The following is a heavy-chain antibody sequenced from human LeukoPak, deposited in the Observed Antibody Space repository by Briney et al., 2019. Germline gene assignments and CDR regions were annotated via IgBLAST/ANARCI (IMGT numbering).Heavy chain of an antibody. J-gene: IGHJ3*02. CDR1: GASISSIYFY. D-gene: IGHD3-22*01. Sequence: KTSETLSLTCTVPGASISSIYFYWAWIRQPPGKGLEWIGSIYYSGNTYYNLSLKSRVTISVDTSKNQFSLKLSSVTAADTAVYFCARGPYSYDSSGAFDIWGQGTMVTVSS. CDR3: ARGPYSYDSSGAFDI. CDR2: IYYSGNT. V-gene: IGHV4-39*07.